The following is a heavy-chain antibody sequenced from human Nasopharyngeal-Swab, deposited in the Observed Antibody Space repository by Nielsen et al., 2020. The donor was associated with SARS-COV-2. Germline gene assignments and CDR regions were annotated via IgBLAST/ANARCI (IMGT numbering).Heavy chain of an antibody. Sequence: SETLSLTCTVSGYSISSGYYWGWIRQPPGKGLEWIGSIYHSGSTYYNPSLRSRVTISAGTSNIQFSLKLNSVTAADTAVYYCARGQDAYYYMDVWGEGTTVTVSS. CDR1: GYSISSGYY. CDR2: IYHSGST. D-gene: IGHD2-15*01. V-gene: IGHV4-38-2*02. CDR3: ARGQDAYYYMDV. J-gene: IGHJ6*03.